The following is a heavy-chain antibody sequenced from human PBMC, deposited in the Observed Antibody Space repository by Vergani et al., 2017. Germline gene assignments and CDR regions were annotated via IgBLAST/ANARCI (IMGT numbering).Heavy chain of an antibody. CDR3: AILKSDSSGYCYYAFDI. D-gene: IGHD3-22*01. CDR2: IYPGDSAT. V-gene: IGHV5-51*01. J-gene: IGHJ3*02. CDR1: GYSFTNYW. Sequence: EVQLVQSGAEVKKPGESLKISCKGSGYSFTNYWIGWVRQMPGKGLEWMGIIYPGDSATRYSPSFQGQVTISADKSISTAYRQWSSRKASDTAMCYFAILKSDSSGYCYYAFDIGGQGTMVTV.